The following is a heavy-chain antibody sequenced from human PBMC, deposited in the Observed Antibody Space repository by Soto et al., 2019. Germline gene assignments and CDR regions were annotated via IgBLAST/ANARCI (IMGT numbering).Heavy chain of an antibody. CDR3: ARDMVRGVINDYFDY. J-gene: IGHJ4*02. D-gene: IGHD3-10*01. CDR1: GGTFSSYT. Sequence: ASVKVSCKASGGTFSSYTISWVRQAPGQGLEWMGRIIPILGIANYAQKFQGRVTITADKSTSTAYMELSSLRSEDTAVYYCARDMVRGVINDYFDYWGQGTLVTVSS. V-gene: IGHV1-69*04. CDR2: IIPILGIA.